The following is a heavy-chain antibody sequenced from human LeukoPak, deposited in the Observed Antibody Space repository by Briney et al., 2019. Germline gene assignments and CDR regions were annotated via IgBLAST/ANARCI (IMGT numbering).Heavy chain of an antibody. CDR1: GFTFSNAW. D-gene: IGHD5-12*01. Sequence: GGSLRLSCAASGFTFSNAWMTWVRQAPGKGLEWVGRIKSKTDGRTIEYAAPVKGRFTISRDDSKDTLYLQMNSLKTEDTAVYYCARGGYSGYDRDAFDIWGQGTMVTVSS. J-gene: IGHJ3*02. V-gene: IGHV3-15*01. CDR2: IKSKTDGRTI. CDR3: ARGGYSGYDRDAFDI.